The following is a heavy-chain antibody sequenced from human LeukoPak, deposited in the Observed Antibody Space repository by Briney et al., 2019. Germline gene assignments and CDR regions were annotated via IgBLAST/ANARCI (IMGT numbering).Heavy chain of an antibody. J-gene: IGHJ5*02. CDR2: ISGSGGST. V-gene: IGHV3-23*01. D-gene: IGHD3-10*01. CDR1: GFTFSSYG. CDR3: ANTYALGNYYKGGFDP. Sequence: GGSLRLSCAASGFTFSSYGMSWVRQAPGKGLEWVSAISGSGGSTYYADSVKGRFTISRDNSKNTLYLQMNGLRAEDTAVYYCANTYALGNYYKGGFDPWGQGTLVTVSS.